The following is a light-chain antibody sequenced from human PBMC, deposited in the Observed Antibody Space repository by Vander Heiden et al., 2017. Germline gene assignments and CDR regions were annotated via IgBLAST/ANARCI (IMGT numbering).Light chain of an antibody. CDR3: QQYVNSPLT. Sequence: EIVLTQSPGTLSLSPGERATLSCRASQSLTSTYLAWYQQKPGQAPRLLIYGASSRATGIPDRFSGSGSGTDFTLTISRLEPEDSAVYYCQQYVNSPLTFGGGTKVEIK. J-gene: IGKJ4*01. CDR1: QSLTSTY. CDR2: GAS. V-gene: IGKV3-20*01.